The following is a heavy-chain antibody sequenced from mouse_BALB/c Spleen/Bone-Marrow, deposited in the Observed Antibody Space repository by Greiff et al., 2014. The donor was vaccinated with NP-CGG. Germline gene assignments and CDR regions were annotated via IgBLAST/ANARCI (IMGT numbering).Heavy chain of an antibody. Sequence: LVKTGASVKISCTASGYSFTGSYMHWVKQSHGKSLEWIGYICCYNGATSYNQKFKGKATFTVDTSSSTAYMQFNSLTAEDSAVYYCARSWGNYDAMDYWGQGTPVTVSS. J-gene: IGHJ4*01. V-gene: IGHV1S34*01. D-gene: IGHD2-1*01. CDR1: GYSFTGSY. CDR3: ARSWGNYDAMDY. CDR2: ICCYNGAT.